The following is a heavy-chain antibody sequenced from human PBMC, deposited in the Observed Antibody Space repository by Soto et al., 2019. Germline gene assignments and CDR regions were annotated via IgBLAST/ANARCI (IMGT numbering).Heavy chain of an antibody. J-gene: IGHJ6*02. CDR3: ACPAPGNYYYYGMDV. V-gene: IGHV3-23*01. CDR1: GFTFSSYA. Sequence: GGSLRLSCAASGFTFSSYAMSWVRQAPGKGLEWVSAISGSGGSTYYADSVKGRFTTSRDNSKNTLYLQMNSLRAEDTAVYYCACPAPGNYYYYGMDVWGQGTTVTVSS. CDR2: ISGSGGST.